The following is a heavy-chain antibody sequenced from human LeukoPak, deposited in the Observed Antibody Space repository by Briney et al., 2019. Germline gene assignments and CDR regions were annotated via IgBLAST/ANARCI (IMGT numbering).Heavy chain of an antibody. CDR1: GFTFSSYA. J-gene: IGHJ5*02. CDR2: IIPIFGTA. Sequence: KAGGSLRLSCAASGFTFSSYAISWVRQAPGQGLEWMGGIIPIFGTANYAQKFQGRVTITADKSTSTAYMELSSLRSEDTAVYYCARARESSSGDDPWGQGTLVTVSS. V-gene: IGHV1-69*06. CDR3: ARARESSSGDDP. D-gene: IGHD6-6*01.